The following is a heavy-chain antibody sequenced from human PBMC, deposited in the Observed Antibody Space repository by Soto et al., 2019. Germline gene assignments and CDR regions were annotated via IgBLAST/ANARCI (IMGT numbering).Heavy chain of an antibody. CDR3: AKAVSSYSSSGRPHVDY. CDR2: ISYDGSNK. CDR1: GLTFSSYG. D-gene: IGHD6-19*01. V-gene: IGHV3-30*18. Sequence: GGSLTLSCAASGLTFSSYGMHWVRQDPGKGLEWVAVISYDGSNKYYADSVKGRFTVSRDNSKNTLYLQMNSLRAEDTAVYYCAKAVSSYSSSGRPHVDYWGQGTLVTSPQ. J-gene: IGHJ4*02.